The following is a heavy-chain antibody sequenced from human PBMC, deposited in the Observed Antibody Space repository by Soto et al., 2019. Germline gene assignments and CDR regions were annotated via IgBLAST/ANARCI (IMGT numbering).Heavy chain of an antibody. CDR2: IYYRGSS. V-gene: IGHV4-61*01. J-gene: IGHJ4*02. CDR3: ASHGDKEY. D-gene: IGHD4-17*01. CDR1: GISFSKCSYY. Sequence: PPETLCLPCTASGISFSKCSYYCCWIRQAPGTGLDWTRYIYYRGSSNYNPSHKSRATISVDTAKNQFSLKLSAVTAADAGVYNCASHGDKEYWGQGTLVTVSS.